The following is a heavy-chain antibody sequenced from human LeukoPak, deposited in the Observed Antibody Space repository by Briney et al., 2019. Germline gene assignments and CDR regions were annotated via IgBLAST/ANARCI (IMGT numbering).Heavy chain of an antibody. CDR2: ISGSGGST. CDR3: AKGLLFGRFDP. J-gene: IGHJ5*02. V-gene: IGHV3-23*01. Sequence: GGSLRLSCAASGFTFSSYAMSWVRQAPGKGLEWVSAISGSGGSTYYADSVKGRFTISRDNTRNTLYLQMNSLRAEDTAVYYCAKGLLFGRFDPWGQGTLVTVSS. CDR1: GFTFSSYA. D-gene: IGHD5-12*01.